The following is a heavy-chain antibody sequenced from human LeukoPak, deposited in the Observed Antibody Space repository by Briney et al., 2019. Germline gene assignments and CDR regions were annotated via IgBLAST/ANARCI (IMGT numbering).Heavy chain of an antibody. Sequence: ASVKVSCKASGYTFTSYGISWVRQAPGQGLEWMGWISAYNGNTNYAQKLQGRVTMTTDTSTSTAYMELRSLRSDDTAVYYCASDQGYYYDSSGHYKRGMDYWGQGTLVTVSS. CDR2: ISAYNGNT. V-gene: IGHV1-18*01. CDR1: GYTFTSYG. D-gene: IGHD3-22*01. J-gene: IGHJ4*02. CDR3: ASDQGYYYDSSGHYKRGMDY.